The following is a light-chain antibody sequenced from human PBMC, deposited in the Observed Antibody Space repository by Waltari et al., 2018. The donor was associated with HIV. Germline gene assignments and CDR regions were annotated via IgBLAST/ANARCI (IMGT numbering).Light chain of an antibody. CDR3: QQYGTSPYT. J-gene: IGKJ2*01. Sequence: EIVLTQSPGTLSLSPGERVTLSCRASQSVISSYLVWYQQRPGQAPRLLIYGASNRATGIPDRFSGSGSETDFTLTISRLEPEDVAVFYCQQYGTSPYTFGQGTKLEIK. V-gene: IGKV3-20*01. CDR2: GAS. CDR1: QSVISSY.